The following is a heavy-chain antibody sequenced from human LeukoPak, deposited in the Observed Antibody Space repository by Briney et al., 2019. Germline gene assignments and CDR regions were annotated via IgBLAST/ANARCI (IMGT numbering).Heavy chain of an antibody. CDR1: GYTFINYA. J-gene: IGHJ6*03. CDR2: INPETANP. CDR3: ARDDGDYSYYYYMEV. D-gene: IGHD2-21*02. V-gene: IGHV7-4-1*02. Sequence: ASVKVSCKASGYTFINYAINWVRQAPGQGLEWMGWINPETANPTYGQAFTGRFVFSLDTSINTAYLQISSLKAEDTAVYYCARDDGDYSYYYYMEVWGKGTTVTVSS.